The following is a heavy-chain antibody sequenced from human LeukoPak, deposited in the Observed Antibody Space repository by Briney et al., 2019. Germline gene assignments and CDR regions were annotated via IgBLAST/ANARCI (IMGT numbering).Heavy chain of an antibody. D-gene: IGHD2-2*01. CDR2: INSDGSST. Sequence: GGSLRLSCAASGFTVSTYWMHWVRQAPGKWRVWVSRINSDGSSTSYADSVKGRFTISRDNAKNTLYLEMNSLRAEDTAVYYCARPRQCYSTTSCANHFDYWGQGTLVTVSS. CDR3: ARPRQCYSTTSCANHFDY. J-gene: IGHJ4*02. CDR1: GFTVSTYW. V-gene: IGHV3-74*01.